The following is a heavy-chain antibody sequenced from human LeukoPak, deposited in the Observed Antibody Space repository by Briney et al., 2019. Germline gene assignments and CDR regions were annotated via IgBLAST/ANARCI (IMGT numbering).Heavy chain of an antibody. CDR1: GYTFTSYG. J-gene: IGHJ4*02. CDR3: ARVVRRFFDWLSPDY. D-gene: IGHD3-9*01. V-gene: IGHV1-18*01. Sequence: GASVKVSCKASGYTFTSYGISWVRQAPGQGLEWMGWISAYNGNTNYAQKLQGRVTMTTDTSTSTAYMELRSLRSDDTAVYYCARVVRRFFDWLSPDYWGQGTLVTVSS. CDR2: ISAYNGNT.